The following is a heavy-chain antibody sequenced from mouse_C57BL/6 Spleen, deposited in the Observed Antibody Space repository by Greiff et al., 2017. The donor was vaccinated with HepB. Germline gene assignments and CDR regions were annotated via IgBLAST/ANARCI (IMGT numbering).Heavy chain of an antibody. D-gene: IGHD2-4*01. Sequence: EVKLMESGPGLAKPSQTLSLTCSVTGYSITSDYWNWIRKFPGNKLEYMGYISYSGSTYYNPSLKSRISITRDTSKNQYYLQLNSVTTEDTATYYCARSPYDYDGYWYFDVWGTGTTVTVSS. CDR2: ISYSGST. V-gene: IGHV3-8*01. J-gene: IGHJ1*03. CDR3: ARSPYDYDGYWYFDV. CDR1: GYSITSDY.